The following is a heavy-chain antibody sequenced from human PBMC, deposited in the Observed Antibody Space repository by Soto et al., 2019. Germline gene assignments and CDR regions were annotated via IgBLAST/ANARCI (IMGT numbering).Heavy chain of an antibody. Sequence: ASVKVSCKVSGYTLTELSMHWVRQAPGKGLEWMGGFDPEDGETIYAQKFQGRVTMTEDTSTDTAYMELSSLRSEDTAVYYCLIGIAARPVVHRPEYFQHWGQGTLVTVSS. D-gene: IGHD6-6*01. CDR3: LIGIAARPVVHRPEYFQH. CDR2: FDPEDGET. CDR1: GYTLTELS. J-gene: IGHJ1*01. V-gene: IGHV1-24*01.